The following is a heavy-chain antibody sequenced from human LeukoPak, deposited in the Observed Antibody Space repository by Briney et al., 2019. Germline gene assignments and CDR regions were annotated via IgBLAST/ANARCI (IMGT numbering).Heavy chain of an antibody. CDR3: VRCGSYCLDY. CDR1: GGSISSGSYY. J-gene: IGHJ4*02. CDR2: IYTSGST. V-gene: IGHV4-61*02. D-gene: IGHD1-26*01. Sequence: MSSQTLSLTCTVSGGSISSGSYYWSWIRQPAGKGLEWIGRIYTSGSTNYNPSLKSRVTISVDTSKNQFSPKLSSVTAADTAVYYCVRCGSYCLDYWGQGTLVTVSS.